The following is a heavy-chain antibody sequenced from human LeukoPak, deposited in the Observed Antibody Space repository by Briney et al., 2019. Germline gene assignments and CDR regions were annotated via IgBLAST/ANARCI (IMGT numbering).Heavy chain of an antibody. J-gene: IGHJ4*02. CDR3: ARDSGAWSIDY. Sequence: ASVKVSCKASGYTFTGYYMHWVRQAPGQGLEWMGWINPNSGGTRNAQKFQGKLTMTRDMSTGTVYMELSSLRSEDTAVYYCARDSGAWSIDYWGQGTLVTVSS. CDR2: INPNSGGT. D-gene: IGHD2-15*01. CDR1: GYTFTGYY. V-gene: IGHV1-2*02.